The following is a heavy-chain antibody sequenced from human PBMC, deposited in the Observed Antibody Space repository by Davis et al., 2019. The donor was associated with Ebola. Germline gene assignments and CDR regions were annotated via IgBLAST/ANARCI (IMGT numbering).Heavy chain of an antibody. J-gene: IGHJ5*02. Sequence: ASVKVSCKASGYIFTGFFIHWARQAPGQGLEWLGWINPNTGGTNLAQKFRGWVTMTRSTSISTAYMELSRLRSDDTAVYYCAREAYGDMGHWFDPWGQGTLVTVSS. CDR1: GYIFTGFF. V-gene: IGHV1-2*04. CDR3: AREAYGDMGHWFDP. CDR2: INPNTGGT. D-gene: IGHD4-17*01.